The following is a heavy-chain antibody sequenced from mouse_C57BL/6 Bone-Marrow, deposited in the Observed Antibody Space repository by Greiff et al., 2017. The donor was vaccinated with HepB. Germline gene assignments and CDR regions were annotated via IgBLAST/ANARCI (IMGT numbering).Heavy chain of an antibody. CDR1: GFTFSDYG. CDR3: APDSVVAPFAY. D-gene: IGHD1-1*01. CDR2: ISSGSSTI. Sequence: EVKLQESGGGLVKPGGSLKLSCAASGFTFSDYGLHWVRQAPEKGLEWVAYISSGSSTIYYADTVKGRFTISRDNAKNTLFLQMTSLRSEDTAMYYCAPDSVVAPFAYWGQGTLVTVSA. J-gene: IGHJ3*01. V-gene: IGHV5-17*01.